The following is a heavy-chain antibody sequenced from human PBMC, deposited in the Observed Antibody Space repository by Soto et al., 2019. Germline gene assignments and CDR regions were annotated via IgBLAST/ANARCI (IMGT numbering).Heavy chain of an antibody. CDR1: GVTFSSYS. CDR2: ISSSSSTI. J-gene: IGHJ5*01. CDR3: ARSTPYILVVTEGRLFDS. V-gene: IGHV3-48*01. Sequence: GGSLRISCAASGVTFSSYSMNWVRQAPGKGLEWVSYISSSSSTIYYADSVKGRFTISRDNAKNSLYLQMNSLRAEDTAVYYCARSTPYILVVTEGRLFDSWGQGTLDTVSA. D-gene: IGHD2-21*02.